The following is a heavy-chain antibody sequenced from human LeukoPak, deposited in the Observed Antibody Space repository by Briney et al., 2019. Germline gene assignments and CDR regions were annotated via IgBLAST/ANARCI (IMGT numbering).Heavy chain of an antibody. V-gene: IGHV1-2*02. D-gene: IGHD6-19*01. CDR2: INPNSGGT. CDR1: GYTFTGYY. CDR3: ARTGMGSGWSTNYYYYYGMDV. Sequence: GASVKVSCKASGYTFTGYYMHWVRQAPGQGLEWMGWINPNSGGTNYAQKFQGRVTMTRDTSISTAYMELRSLRSDDTAVYYCARTGMGSGWSTNYYYYYGMDVWGQGTTVTVSS. J-gene: IGHJ6*02.